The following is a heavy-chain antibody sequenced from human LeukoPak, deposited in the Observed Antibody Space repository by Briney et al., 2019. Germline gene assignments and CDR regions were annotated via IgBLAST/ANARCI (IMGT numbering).Heavy chain of an antibody. CDR1: GHTFTSYD. CDR2: MNPNSGNT. CDR3: ARGLYGRGIQLWFPRNYYYYYMDV. D-gene: IGHD5-18*01. Sequence: ASVKVSCKASGHTFTSYDINWVRQATGQGLEWMGWMNPNSGNTGYAQKFQGRVTMTRNTSISTAYMELSSLRSEDTAVYYCARGLYGRGIQLWFPRNYYYYYMDVWGKGTTVTVPS. V-gene: IGHV1-8*01. J-gene: IGHJ6*03.